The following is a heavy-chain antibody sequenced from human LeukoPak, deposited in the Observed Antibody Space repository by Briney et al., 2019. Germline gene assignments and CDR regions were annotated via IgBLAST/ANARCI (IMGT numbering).Heavy chain of an antibody. D-gene: IGHD2-15*01. Sequence: GASVKVSCKASGYTFTGYYMHWVRQAPGQGLEWMGWINPNSGGTNYAQKFQGRVTMTRDTSISTAYMELSRLRSDDTAVYYCARGPGYCSGGSCYSEDYWGQGTLVTVSS. CDR3: ARGPGYCSGGSCYSEDY. CDR1: GYTFTGYY. J-gene: IGHJ4*02. V-gene: IGHV1-2*02. CDR2: INPNSGGT.